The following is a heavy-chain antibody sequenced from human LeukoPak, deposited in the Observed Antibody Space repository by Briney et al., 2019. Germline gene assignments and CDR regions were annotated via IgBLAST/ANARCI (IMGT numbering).Heavy chain of an antibody. CDR2: IYSSGST. Sequence: KPSETLSLTCTGSGGSISRYYWSWIRQPAGKGLEWIGRIYSSGSTNYNPSLKSRVTMSVDTSKNQFSLTLSSLTAADTAFYYCARESYSSGWYKDYWGQGILVTVSS. V-gene: IGHV4-4*07. D-gene: IGHD6-19*01. CDR3: ARESYSSGWYKDY. J-gene: IGHJ4*02. CDR1: GGSISRYY.